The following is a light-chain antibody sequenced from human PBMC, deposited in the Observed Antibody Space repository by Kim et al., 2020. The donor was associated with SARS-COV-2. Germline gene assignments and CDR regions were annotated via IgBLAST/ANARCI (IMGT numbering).Light chain of an antibody. V-gene: IGKV1-27*01. Sequence: GSGGDRDTNTARASQGILNYLALFQRKNGKPPKLLFYAASPLQPGAPPPFSGSGSGTDFTLTLTTLQPQNVSTYFCQKCDSAPGTVGQGTKVDIK. CDR2: AAS. CDR3: QKCDSAPGT. CDR1: QGILNY. J-gene: IGKJ1*01.